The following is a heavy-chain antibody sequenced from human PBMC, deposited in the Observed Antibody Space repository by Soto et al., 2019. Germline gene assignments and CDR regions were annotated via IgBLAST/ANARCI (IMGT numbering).Heavy chain of an antibody. CDR2: IWHDGSKT. CDR3: VNGIEGY. V-gene: IGHV3-33*03. D-gene: IGHD1-20*01. CDR1: GFTFENFG. Sequence: QVQMVQSGGVVVQPGRSLRLSCTASGFTFENFGMHWVRQAPGKGLEWVAVIWHDGSKTQYGDSVKGRFIISRDNSKNTVYLQLNSLRAEDTAIYYCVNGIEGYWGQGTLVTVSS. J-gene: IGHJ4*02.